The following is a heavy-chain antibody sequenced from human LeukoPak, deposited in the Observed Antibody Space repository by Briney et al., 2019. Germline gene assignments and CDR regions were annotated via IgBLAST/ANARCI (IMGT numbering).Heavy chain of an antibody. CDR3: TSGVGTLDY. D-gene: IGHD1-14*01. V-gene: IGHV3-15*01. CDR2: IQSTTNGGTP. CDR1: GFTFINAW. Sequence: GGSLRLSCAASGFTFINAWMTWVRQAPGKGLEWVGRIQSTTNGGTPDYATPVKGRFTISRDDSNNTLYLQMNSLKTEDTAVYYCTSGVGTLDYWGQGALVTVSS. J-gene: IGHJ4*02.